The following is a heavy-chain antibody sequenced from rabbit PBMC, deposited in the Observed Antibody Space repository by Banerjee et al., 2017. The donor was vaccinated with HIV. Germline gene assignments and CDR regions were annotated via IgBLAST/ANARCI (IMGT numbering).Heavy chain of an antibody. D-gene: IGHD2-1*01. V-gene: IGHV1S45*01. J-gene: IGHJ4*01. CDR2: IYTGQGNA. Sequence: QEQLKETGGGLVQPGGSLTLSCKASGFDVSSYYMSWVRQAPGKGLEWIAIIYTGQGNADYANWVNGRFTISKTSSTTVTLQMTSLTAADTATYLCARGGIRVNDYWNLWGQGTLVTVS. CDR3: ARGGIRVNDYWNL. CDR1: GFDVSSYY.